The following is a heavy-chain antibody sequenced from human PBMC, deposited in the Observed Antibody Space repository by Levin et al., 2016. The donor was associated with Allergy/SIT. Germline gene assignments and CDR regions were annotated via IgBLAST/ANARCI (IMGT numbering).Heavy chain of an antibody. J-gene: IGHJ6*02. CDR1: GFNVSSYW. V-gene: IGHV3-7*02. Sequence: GESLKISCAAFGFNVSSYWLTWVRQAPGKGLEWVANVNQDGSQRYYAASLKGRFTISRDNAKSSMYLQMNSLGVEDTAVYFCASPGYSGVFGLAVWGQGTTVTVT. CDR2: VNQDGSQR. CDR3: ASPGYSGVFGLAV. D-gene: IGHD6-25*01.